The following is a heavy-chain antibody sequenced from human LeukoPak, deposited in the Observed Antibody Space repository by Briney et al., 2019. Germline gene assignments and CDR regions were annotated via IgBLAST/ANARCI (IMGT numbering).Heavy chain of an antibody. J-gene: IGHJ6*03. CDR1: GFTFSNYW. CDR3: AKDSYYYYMDV. V-gene: IGHV3-74*01. CDR2: INSGGSST. Sequence: GGSLRLSCAASGFTFSNYWMHWVRQAPGKGLAWVSRINSGGSSTNYADSVKGRFTISRDNAKNTLYLQMNSLRTEDTAVYYCAKDSYYYYMDVWGKGTTVTVSS.